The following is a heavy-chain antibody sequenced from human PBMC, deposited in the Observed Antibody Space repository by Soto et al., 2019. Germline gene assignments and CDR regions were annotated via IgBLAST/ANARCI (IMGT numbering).Heavy chain of an antibody. D-gene: IGHD6-13*01. V-gene: IGHV1-69*01. CDR3: AKIAAAAPRGYYFDY. Sequence: QVQLVQSGAEVKKPGSSVKVSCKASGGTFSSYAISWVRQAPGQGLEWMGGIIPIFGTANYAQKFQGRVTITADESTSTAYMELCSLRSEDTAVYYYAKIAAAAPRGYYFDYWGQGTLVTVSS. CDR1: GGTFSSYA. J-gene: IGHJ4*02. CDR2: IIPIFGTA.